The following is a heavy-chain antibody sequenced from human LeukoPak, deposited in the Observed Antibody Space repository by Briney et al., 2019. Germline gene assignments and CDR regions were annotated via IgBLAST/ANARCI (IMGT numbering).Heavy chain of an antibody. Sequence: PGRSLRLSCAASGFTFSSYGMHWVRQAPGKGLEWVAVISYDGSNKYYADSVKGRFTISRDNSKNTVYLQMSSLRVEDTAVYYCAKDRGNRQGTGDPSPLSYWGQGTLVIVSS. V-gene: IGHV3-30*18. J-gene: IGHJ4*02. D-gene: IGHD7-27*01. CDR3: AKDRGNRQGTGDPSPLSY. CDR1: GFTFSSYG. CDR2: ISYDGSNK.